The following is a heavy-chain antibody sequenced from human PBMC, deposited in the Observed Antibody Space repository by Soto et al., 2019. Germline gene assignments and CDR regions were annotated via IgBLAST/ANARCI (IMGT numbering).Heavy chain of an antibody. CDR2: VYHSGSA. V-gene: IGHV4-4*02. CDR3: ARIAVVPAALDP. Sequence: ASETLSLTCDVSGASISSSHWWCWLRQPPGKGLEWIGEVYHSGSANYNPSLKSRVTMSVDKSKNQFSLRLSSVTAADTALYYCARIAVVPAALDPWGQGTLVTVSS. CDR1: GASISSSHW. J-gene: IGHJ5*02. D-gene: IGHD2-2*01.